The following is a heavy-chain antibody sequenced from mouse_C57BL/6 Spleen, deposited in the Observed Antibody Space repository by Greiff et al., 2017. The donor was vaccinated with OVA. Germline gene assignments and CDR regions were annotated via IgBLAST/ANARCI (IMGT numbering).Heavy chain of an antibody. CDR1: GYTFTDYY. CDR2: INPYNGGT. Sequence: EVQLQESGPVLVKPGASVKMSCKASGYTFTDYYMNWVKQSHGKSLEWIGVINPYNGGTSYNQKFKSKATLTVDKSSSTAYMQLSSLTSEDSAVYYCARSGHDVDYWGQGTTLTVSS. V-gene: IGHV1-19*01. CDR3: ARSGHDVDY. J-gene: IGHJ2*01. D-gene: IGHD2-2*01.